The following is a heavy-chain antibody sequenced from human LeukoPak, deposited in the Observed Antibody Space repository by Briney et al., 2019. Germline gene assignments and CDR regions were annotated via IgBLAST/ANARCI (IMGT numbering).Heavy chain of an antibody. Sequence: SENLSLTCTVSGGSISTSSYYWGWIRQPPGKGLEWIGNIYYSGSTYYNPSLMGRVTIAPDTPENQFSLKLSSVTAADTAVYYCARVTLRNSGYPIDYWGQGTLVTVSS. V-gene: IGHV4-39*07. CDR3: ARVTLRNSGYPIDY. J-gene: IGHJ4*02. CDR1: GGSISTSSYY. CDR2: IYYSGST. D-gene: IGHD2/OR15-2a*01.